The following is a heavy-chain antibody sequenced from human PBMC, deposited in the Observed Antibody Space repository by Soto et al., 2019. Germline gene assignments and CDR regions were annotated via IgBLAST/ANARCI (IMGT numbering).Heavy chain of an antibody. CDR3: ARPRYRSSSYRRGAFDI. V-gene: IGHV3-11*01. CDR2: ISSSGSTI. Sequence: QVQLVESGGGLVKPGGSLRLSCAASGFTFSNYYMSWIRQAPGKGLEWVSYISSSGSTIYYADSVKGRFTISRDNAKNSLYLQMNSLRAEDTAVYYCARPRYRSSSYRRGAFDIWGQGTMVTVSS. D-gene: IGHD6-13*01. CDR1: GFTFSNYY. J-gene: IGHJ3*02.